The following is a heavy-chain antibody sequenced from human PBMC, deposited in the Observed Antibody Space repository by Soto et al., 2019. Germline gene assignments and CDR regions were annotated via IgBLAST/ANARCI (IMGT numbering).Heavy chain of an antibody. CDR2: VSGDGTTT. V-gene: IGHV3-74*01. J-gene: IGHJ4*02. Sequence: GSIKISRAASGLTFKNYGVYWFRKHPGKGPAWVSRVSGDGTTTTYADSVKGRFTISRDNAKSTVYLQMNSLRAEDTAVYYCARGKSGTYWIFDYWGQGALVTV. CDR1: GLTFKNYG. CDR3: ARGKSGTYWIFDY. D-gene: IGHD1-26*01.